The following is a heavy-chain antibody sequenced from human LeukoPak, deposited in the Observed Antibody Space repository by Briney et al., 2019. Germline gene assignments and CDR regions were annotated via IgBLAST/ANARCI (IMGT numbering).Heavy chain of an antibody. D-gene: IGHD6-6*01. V-gene: IGHV3-33*06. CDR3: AKAPSYRSYVLPYFDY. CDR1: GFTFSSYG. CDR2: IWYDGSNK. J-gene: IGHJ4*02. Sequence: PGGSLRLSCAASGFTFSSYGMHWVRQAPARGLVWVAVIWYDGSNKYYADSVKGRFTISRDNSKNTLYLQMNSLRAEDTAVYYCAKAPSYRSYVLPYFDYWGQGTLVTVSS.